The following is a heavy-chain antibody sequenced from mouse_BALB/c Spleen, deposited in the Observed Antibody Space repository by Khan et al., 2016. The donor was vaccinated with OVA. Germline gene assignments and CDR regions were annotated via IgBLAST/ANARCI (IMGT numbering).Heavy chain of an antibody. D-gene: IGHD3-3*01. CDR2: ISYSGST. Sequence: EVQLVESGPGLAKPSQSLSLTCTVTGYSITSGYGWNWIRQFPGNKLEWMGYISYSGSTNYNPSFKSRISFTRDTSKNQFFLQLKSVTTEDTATDSSARTARIKYWGKGTTLTVSS. CDR1: GYSITSGYG. V-gene: IGHV3-2*02. J-gene: IGHJ2*01. CDR3: ARTARIKY.